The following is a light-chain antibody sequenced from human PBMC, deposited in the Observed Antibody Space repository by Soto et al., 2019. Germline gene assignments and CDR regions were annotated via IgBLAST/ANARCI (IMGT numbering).Light chain of an antibody. CDR3: ATWDDSLNGFWV. Sequence: QLVLTQPPSASGTPGQRVTISCSGSSSNIGSNTVTWYQQLPGTAPKLLIYNNNQRPSGVPDRFSGSKSGTSASLAISGLQSEDEADYYCATWDDSLNGFWVFGGGTKLTVL. V-gene: IGLV1-44*01. CDR2: NNN. CDR1: SSNIGSNT. J-gene: IGLJ3*02.